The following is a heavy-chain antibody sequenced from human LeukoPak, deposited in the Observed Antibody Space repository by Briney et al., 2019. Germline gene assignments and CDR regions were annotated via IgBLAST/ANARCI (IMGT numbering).Heavy chain of an antibody. D-gene: IGHD3-22*01. V-gene: IGHV3-74*01. CDR2: INSDGSTA. CDR3: ARGTMIQGDNWFDP. CDR1: GFTFSRFW. J-gene: IGHJ5*02. Sequence: GGSLRLSCAASGFTFSRFWMHWVRQAPGKGLMWVSRINSDGSTATYADSVKGRFAISRDNAKDTLYLEMSSLRAEDTAVYYCARGTMIQGDNWFDPWGQGTLVTVSS.